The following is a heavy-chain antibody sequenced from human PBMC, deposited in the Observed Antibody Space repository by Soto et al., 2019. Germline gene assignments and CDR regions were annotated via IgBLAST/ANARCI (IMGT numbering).Heavy chain of an antibody. D-gene: IGHD3-22*01. J-gene: IGHJ6*02. CDR1: GFTFSSYS. CDR2: ISSSSSTI. CDR3: ARDRQYYYDSSGYSRYYYYYGMDV. V-gene: IGHV3-48*02. Sequence: PGGSLRLSCAASGFTFSSYSMNWVRQAPGKGLEWVSYISSSSSTIYYADSVKGRFTISRDNAKNSLYLQMNSLRDEDTAVYYCARDRQYYYDSSGYSRYYYYYGMDVWGQGATVTVSS.